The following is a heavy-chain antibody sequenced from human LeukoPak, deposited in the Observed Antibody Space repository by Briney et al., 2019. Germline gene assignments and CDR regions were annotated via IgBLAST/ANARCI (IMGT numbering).Heavy chain of an antibody. CDR3: AKGTPSKGGSPVDY. D-gene: IGHD2-15*01. CDR1: GFTFSSYG. V-gene: IGHV3-30*02. CDR2: IRYDGSNK. Sequence: GGSLRLSCAASGFTFSSYGMHWVRQAPGKGLEWVAFIRYDGSNKYYADSVKGRFTISRDNSKHTLYLQMNSWRAEDTAVYYCAKGTPSKGGSPVDYWGQGTLVTVSS. J-gene: IGHJ4*02.